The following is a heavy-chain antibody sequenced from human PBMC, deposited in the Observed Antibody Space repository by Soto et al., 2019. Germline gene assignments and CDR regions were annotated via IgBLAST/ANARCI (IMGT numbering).Heavy chain of an antibody. J-gene: IGHJ4*02. Sequence: EVQLLESGGDLIQPGGSLRLSCAASGFTFNIYAMTWVHQAPGKVLEWVSAISRYVDITYYADSVEGRFTISRDNSKNTLYLQMNSLRAEDTAVYYCAKDRYLDHDSRGYLFDNWGQGTLVTVSS. CDR3: AKDRYLDHDSRGYLFDN. D-gene: IGHD3-22*01. CDR1: GFTFNIYA. CDR2: ISRYVDIT. V-gene: IGHV3-23*01.